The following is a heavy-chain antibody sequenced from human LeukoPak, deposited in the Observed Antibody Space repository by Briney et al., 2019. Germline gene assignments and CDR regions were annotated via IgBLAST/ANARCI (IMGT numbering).Heavy chain of an antibody. D-gene: IGHD6-19*01. Sequence: GESLRISCKGSGSSFTNYWIAWVRQMPGKGLEWMGIIYPTDSDTIYSPSFQGQVTISADESINTAFLQWSSLKASDTAMYYCARHRPGYSGGPYYFDSWGQGTLVTVSS. J-gene: IGHJ4*02. CDR3: ARHRPGYSGGPYYFDS. CDR1: GSSFTNYW. V-gene: IGHV5-51*01. CDR2: IYPTDSDT.